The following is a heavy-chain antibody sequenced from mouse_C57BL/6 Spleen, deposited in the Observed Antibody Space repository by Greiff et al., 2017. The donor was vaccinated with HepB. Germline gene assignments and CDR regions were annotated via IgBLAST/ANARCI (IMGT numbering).Heavy chain of an antibody. J-gene: IGHJ2*01. D-gene: IGHD3-1*01. V-gene: IGHV1-82*01. CDR3: ARSGYYFDY. CDR1: GYAFSSSW. CDR2: IYPGDGDT. Sequence: QVQLKESGPELVKPGASVKISCKASGYAFSSSWMNWVKQRPGKGLEWIGRIYPGDGDTNYNGKFKGKATLTADKSSSTAYMQLSSLTSEDSAVYFCARSGYYFDYWGQGTTLTVSS.